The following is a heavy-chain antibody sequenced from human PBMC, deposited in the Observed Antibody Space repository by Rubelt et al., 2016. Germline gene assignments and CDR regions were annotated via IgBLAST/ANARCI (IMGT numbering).Heavy chain of an antibody. D-gene: IGHD4-11*01. CDR2: IYYSGST. Sequence: QVQLQESGPGLVRPSETLSLTCTVSGGSISSYYWSWIRQPPGKGLEWIGYIYYSGSTSYNPSLKSRVTISEDTSKNQFSLKRGAGTAADTAVYYCARQDSWYYFDHWGQGTLVTVSS. J-gene: IGHJ4*02. CDR3: ARQDSWYYFDH. CDR1: GGSISSYY. V-gene: IGHV4-59*08.